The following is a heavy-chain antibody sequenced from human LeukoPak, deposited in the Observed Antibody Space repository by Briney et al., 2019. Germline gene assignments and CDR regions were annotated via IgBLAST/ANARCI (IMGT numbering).Heavy chain of an antibody. CDR2: INHSGST. CDR1: GGSFTVYY. Sequence: KPSETLSLTCAVYGGSFTVYYWSWIRQPPGKGLEWIGEINHSGSTNYNPSLKSRVTISVDTSRNQFSLNLRSVTAADTAVYYCATRDYWGQGTLVTVSS. J-gene: IGHJ4*02. V-gene: IGHV4-34*01. CDR3: ATRDY.